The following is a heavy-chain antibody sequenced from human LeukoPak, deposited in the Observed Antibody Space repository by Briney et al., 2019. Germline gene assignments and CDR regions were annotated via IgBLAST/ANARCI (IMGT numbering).Heavy chain of an antibody. CDR3: AREKVVVAEYYMDV. CDR1: GFTFSSYS. J-gene: IGHJ6*03. CDR2: ISSSSSYI. V-gene: IGHV3-21*01. D-gene: IGHD2-15*01. Sequence: GGSLRLSCAASGFTFSSYSMNWVRQAPGKGLEWVSSISSSSSYIYYADSVKGRFTISRDNAKNSLYLQMNSLRAEDTAVYYCAREKVVVAEYYMDVWGKGTTVTVSS.